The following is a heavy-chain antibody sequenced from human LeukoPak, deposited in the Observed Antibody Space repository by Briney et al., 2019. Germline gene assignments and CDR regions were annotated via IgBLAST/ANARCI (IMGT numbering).Heavy chain of an antibody. CDR1: GFTFSHYW. CDR3: ARLSAYYYGSYFYYYMDV. V-gene: IGHV3-7*01. Sequence: PGGSLRLSCVASGFTFSHYWMSWVRRAPGKGLEWVANIHQYGSENYYMDSVKGRFTISRDNAKNSVYLQMNSLKGEDTALYYCARLSAYYYGSYFYYYMDVWGKGTTVTVSS. D-gene: IGHD3-10*01. CDR2: IHQYGSEN. J-gene: IGHJ6*03.